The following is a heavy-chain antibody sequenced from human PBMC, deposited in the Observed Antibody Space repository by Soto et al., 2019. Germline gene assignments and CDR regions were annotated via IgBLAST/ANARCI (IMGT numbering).Heavy chain of an antibody. CDR3: TSPQRSSRYWHDY. J-gene: IGHJ4*02. V-gene: IGHV3-72*01. D-gene: IGHD6-13*01. CDR1: GFMFSDHF. CDR2: AKNKIGHYMT. Sequence: EVQLVESGGGLVQPGGSLRLSCAASGFMFSDHFMEWVRQAPGKGLEWVGRAKNKIGHYMTEYAASVKGRFTISRDESKNSLFLQMNSLETDYTAVYYSTSPQRSSRYWHDYWGKGTLVTVSS.